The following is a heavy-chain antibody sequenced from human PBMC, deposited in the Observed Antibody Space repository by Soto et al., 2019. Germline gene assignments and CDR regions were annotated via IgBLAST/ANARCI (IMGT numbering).Heavy chain of an antibody. CDR3: ARGEGDYVWGSYRTYNWFDL. CDR1: GFTFSSYS. Sequence: EVQLVESGGGLVQPGGSLRLSCAASGFTFSSYSMNWVRQAPGKGLEWVSYMSSSSSTIYYADSVKGRFTISRDNAKNSLYLQMNSLRDEDTAVYYCARGEGDYVWGSYRTYNWFDLWGQGTLVTVSS. V-gene: IGHV3-48*02. D-gene: IGHD3-16*02. J-gene: IGHJ5*02. CDR2: MSSSSSTI.